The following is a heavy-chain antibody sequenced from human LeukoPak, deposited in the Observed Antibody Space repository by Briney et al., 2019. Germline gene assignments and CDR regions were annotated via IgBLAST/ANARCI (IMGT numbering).Heavy chain of an antibody. Sequence: GRSLRLSCAASGLTFSSYGMHWVRRAPGKGLEWVAVISYDGSNKYYADSVKGRFTISRDNSKNTLYLQMNSLRAEDTAVYYCAKITIFGVVSSPFDYWGQGTLVTVSS. D-gene: IGHD3-3*01. CDR2: ISYDGSNK. V-gene: IGHV3-30*18. CDR3: AKITIFGVVSSPFDY. J-gene: IGHJ4*02. CDR1: GLTFSSYG.